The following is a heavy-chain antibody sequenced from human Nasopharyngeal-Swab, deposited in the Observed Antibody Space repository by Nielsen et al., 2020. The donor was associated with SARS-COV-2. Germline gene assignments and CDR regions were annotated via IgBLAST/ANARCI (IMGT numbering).Heavy chain of an antibody. Sequence: ASVKVSCKASGYTFTGYYMHWVRQAPGQGLEWMGWINPNSGGTNYAQKFQGWVTMTRDTSISTAYMELSRLRSDDTAVYYCARDYHEGDILSVRPYAFDIWGQGTVVTVSS. CDR3: ARDYHEGDILSVRPYAFDI. D-gene: IGHD3-9*01. V-gene: IGHV1-2*04. CDR1: GYTFTGYY. J-gene: IGHJ3*02. CDR2: INPNSGGT.